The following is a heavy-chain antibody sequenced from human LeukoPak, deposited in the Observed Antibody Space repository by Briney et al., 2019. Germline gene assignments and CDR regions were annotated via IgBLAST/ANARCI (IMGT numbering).Heavy chain of an antibody. V-gene: IGHV3-30-3*01. CDR1: GFTFSSHA. CDR3: ARATYGSGPFDY. D-gene: IGHD3-10*01. J-gene: IGHJ4*02. Sequence: GGSLRLSCAASGFTFSSHAMHWVRQAPGKGLEWVAVISYDGSNKYYADSVKGRFTISRDNSKNTLYLQMNSLRAEDTAVYYCARATYGSGPFDYWGQGTLVTVSS. CDR2: ISYDGSNK.